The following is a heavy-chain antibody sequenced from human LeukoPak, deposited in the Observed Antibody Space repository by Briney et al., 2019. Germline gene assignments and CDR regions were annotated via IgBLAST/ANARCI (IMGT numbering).Heavy chain of an antibody. V-gene: IGHV4-30-2*01. CDR2: IYHSGST. CDR3: TRGAGWLIDY. J-gene: IGHJ4*02. CDR1: GGSISSGGYS. Sequence: SQTLSLTCAVSGGSISSGGYSWSWIRQPPGKGLEWIGYIYHSGSTYYNPSLKSRVTISVDRSKNQFSLKLSSVTAADTAVYYCTRGAGWLIDYWGQGILVTVSS. D-gene: IGHD3-16*01.